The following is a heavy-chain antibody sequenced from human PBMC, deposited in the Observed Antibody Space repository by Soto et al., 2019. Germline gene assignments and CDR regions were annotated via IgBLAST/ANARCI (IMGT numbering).Heavy chain of an antibody. D-gene: IGHD2-2*01. CDR2: ISWNSGSI. V-gene: IGHV3-9*01. Sequence: EVQLVESGGGLVQPGRSLRLSCAASGFTFDDYAMHWVRQAPGKGLEWVSGISWNSGSIGYADSVKGRFTISRDNAKNSLYLQMNSLRAEDTALYYCAKCRHSSTSDLFHYWGQGTLVTVSS. J-gene: IGHJ4*02. CDR1: GFTFDDYA. CDR3: AKCRHSSTSDLFHY.